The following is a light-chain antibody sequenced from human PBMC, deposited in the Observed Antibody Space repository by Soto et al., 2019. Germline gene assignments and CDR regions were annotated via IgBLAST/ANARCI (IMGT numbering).Light chain of an antibody. J-gene: IGKJ1*01. Sequence: EIVLTQSPGTLSLSPGERATLSCRASQSVTSSYLAWFQQKPGQAPRLLIYGASSRATGIPDRFSGSGSGIDFTLIIRRLEPEDFATYYCLQHNTYPWTFGQGTKVDIK. CDR1: QSVTSSY. CDR3: LQHNTYPWT. CDR2: GAS. V-gene: IGKV3-20*01.